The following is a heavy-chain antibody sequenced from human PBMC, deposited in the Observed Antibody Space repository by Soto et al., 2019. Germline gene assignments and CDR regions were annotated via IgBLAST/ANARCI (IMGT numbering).Heavy chain of an antibody. CDR2: ISSSSSYI. CDR1: GFTFSSYS. D-gene: IGHD6-13*01. V-gene: IGHV3-21*01. J-gene: IGHJ4*02. CDR3: ASMISSSSWIDY. Sequence: EVQLVESGGGLVKPGGSLRLSCAASGFTFSSYSMNWVRQAPGKGLEWVSSISSSSSYIYYADSVKGRFTISRDNAKNSLYLQMNSLRAEDTAVYYWASMISSSSWIDYWGQGTLVTVSS.